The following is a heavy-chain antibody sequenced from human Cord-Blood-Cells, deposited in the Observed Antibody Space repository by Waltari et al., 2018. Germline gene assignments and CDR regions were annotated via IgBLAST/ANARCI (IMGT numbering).Heavy chain of an antibody. D-gene: IGHD6-13*01. J-gene: IGHJ4*02. CDR3: AQVLYSSSWYGGFDY. Sequence: QVQLVQSGAEVKKPGASVKVSCKASGYTFTGYYMHWVRQAPGQGLEWMGRINPNSGGTNYAQKFQGRVTMTRDTSISTAYMELSRLRSDDTAVYYCAQVLYSSSWYGGFDYWGQGTLVTVSS. CDR2: INPNSGGT. CDR1: GYTFTGYY. V-gene: IGHV1-2*02.